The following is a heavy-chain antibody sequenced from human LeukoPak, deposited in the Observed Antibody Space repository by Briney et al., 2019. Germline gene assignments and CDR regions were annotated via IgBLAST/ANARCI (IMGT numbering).Heavy chain of an antibody. V-gene: IGHV4-59*01. CDR2: IYYSGST. Sequence: SETLSLTCTVSGGSISSYYWSWIRQPPGKGLEWIGYIYYSGSTNYNPSLKSRVTISVDTSKNQFSLKLSSVTAADTAVYYCARALRNWFDPWGQGTLVTVSA. J-gene: IGHJ5*02. CDR3: ARALRNWFDP. CDR1: GGSISSYY.